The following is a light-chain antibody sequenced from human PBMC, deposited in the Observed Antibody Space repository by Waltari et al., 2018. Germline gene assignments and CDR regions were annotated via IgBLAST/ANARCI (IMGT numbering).Light chain of an antibody. V-gene: IGKV3-11*01. CDR2: DAS. CDR1: QSVSSY. Sequence: EIVLTQSPDTLSLCQGERANLSCRASQSVSSYLAWYQQKPGQAPRLLIYDASNRATGIPARFSGSGSGTYFTLTISSLEPEDFAVYYCQQRSNWPPLFTFGPGTKVDIK. CDR3: QQRSNWPPLFT. J-gene: IGKJ3*01.